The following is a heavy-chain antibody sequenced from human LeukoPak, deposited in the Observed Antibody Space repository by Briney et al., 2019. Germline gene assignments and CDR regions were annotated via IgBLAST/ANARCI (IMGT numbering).Heavy chain of an antibody. D-gene: IGHD1-26*01. CDR2: INHSGST. J-gene: IGHJ4*02. CDR1: GGSFSGYY. Sequence: SETLSLTCAVYGGSFSGYYWSWIRQPPGKGLEWIGEINHSGSTNYNPSLKSRVTISVDTSKNQFSLKLSSVTAADTAVYYCARRFPVGGGAGFDCWGQGTLVTVSS. V-gene: IGHV4-34*01. CDR3: ARRFPVGGGAGFDC.